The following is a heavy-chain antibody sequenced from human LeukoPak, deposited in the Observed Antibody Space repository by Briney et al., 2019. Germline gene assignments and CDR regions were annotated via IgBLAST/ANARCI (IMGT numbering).Heavy chain of an antibody. D-gene: IGHD5-12*01. Sequence: SETLSLTXTVSGGSISSSSYYWGWIRQPPGKGLEWIGSIYYSGSTYYNPSLKSRVTISVDTSKNQFSLKLSSVTAADTAVYYCATWGVATNYFDYWGQGTLVTVSS. CDR3: ATWGVATNYFDY. CDR1: GGSISSSSYY. V-gene: IGHV4-39*01. J-gene: IGHJ4*02. CDR2: IYYSGST.